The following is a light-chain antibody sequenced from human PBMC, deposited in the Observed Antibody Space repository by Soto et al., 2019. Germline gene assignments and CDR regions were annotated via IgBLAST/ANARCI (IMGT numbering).Light chain of an antibody. Sequence: EVVLTQSPVTLSLSPGERATLSCRASQSVTTFLAWYQQKPGQAPRLLIYDASKRATGIPARFSGSGSGTDFTLTISSLEPEDFAVYYCQQRTNWPLTFGGGTNVEIK. CDR1: QSVTTF. J-gene: IGKJ4*01. V-gene: IGKV3-11*01. CDR2: DAS. CDR3: QQRTNWPLT.